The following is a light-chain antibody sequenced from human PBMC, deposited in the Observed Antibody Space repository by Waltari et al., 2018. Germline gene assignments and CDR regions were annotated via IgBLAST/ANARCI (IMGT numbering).Light chain of an antibody. Sequence: QSVLTQPPSASGAPGQRVTISCTGSSSNIGAGYDVHWSQHLPGTAPKLLIYGNSNRPSGVPDRFSGSKSGTSASLAITGLQAEDEADYYFQSYDSSLSGFVVFGGGTKLTVL. CDR2: GNS. J-gene: IGLJ2*01. CDR3: QSYDSSLSGFVV. CDR1: SSNIGAGYD. V-gene: IGLV1-40*01.